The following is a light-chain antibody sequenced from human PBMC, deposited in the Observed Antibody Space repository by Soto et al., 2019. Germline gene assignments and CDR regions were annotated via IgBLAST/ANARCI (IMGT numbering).Light chain of an antibody. CDR3: QQVYRMPPT. Sequence: DIQMTQSPSSLSASVGDRVTITCRASQSISSYLNWYQQKPGKAPKLLIYAASSLQSGVPSRFSGSGSGTDFTLTINSLQPEDFATYYCQQVYRMPPTFGQGTRVIVK. CDR2: AAS. J-gene: IGKJ1*01. CDR1: QSISSY. V-gene: IGKV1-39*01.